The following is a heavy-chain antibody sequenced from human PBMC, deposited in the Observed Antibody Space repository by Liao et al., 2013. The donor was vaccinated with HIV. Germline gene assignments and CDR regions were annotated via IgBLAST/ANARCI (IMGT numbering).Heavy chain of an antibody. V-gene: IGHV4-34*01. CDR2: IHHSGST. D-gene: IGHD3-22*01. Sequence: QVQLQESGPGLVRPSETLSLTCTVSGGSISGYYWTWIRQPPGKGLEWIGEIHHSGSTTYNTSLKSRVTISVVTSKNQFSLKLTSVTAADTAVYYCARGARRHSFDNTVNGWFGPWGQGSLVTVSS. J-gene: IGHJ5*02. CDR1: GGSISGYY. CDR3: ARGARRHSFDNTVNGWFGP.